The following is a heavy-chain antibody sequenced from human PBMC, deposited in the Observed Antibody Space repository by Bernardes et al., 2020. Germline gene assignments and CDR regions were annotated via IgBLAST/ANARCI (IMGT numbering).Heavy chain of an antibody. Sequence: ASVRLSCAASGYTVSSKYMSWVRQAPGKGLEWVSVIYSTDTIYYAASVKGSFTISRDNSKNTLYLGMNSLIAEDKGLYYCASVKDNIYYYGMGVWGQGTAVTVSS. V-gene: IGHV3-66*01. CDR1: GYTVSSKY. J-gene: IGHJ6*02. CDR2: IYSTDTI. D-gene: IGHD1-1*01. CDR3: ASVKDNIYYYGMGV.